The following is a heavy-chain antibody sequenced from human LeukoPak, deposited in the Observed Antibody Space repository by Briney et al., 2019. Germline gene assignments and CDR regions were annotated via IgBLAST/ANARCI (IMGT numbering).Heavy chain of an antibody. J-gene: IGHJ4*02. Sequence: AGGSLRLSCAASGFTFSSYWMSWVRQAPGKGLEWVANIKQDGSEKYYVDSVKGRFTISRDNAKNSLYLQMNSLRAEDTAVYYCARDGYDSSGYSLDYWGQGTLVTVSS. V-gene: IGHV3-7*01. CDR1: GFTFSSYW. CDR2: IKQDGSEK. CDR3: ARDGYDSSGYSLDY. D-gene: IGHD3-22*01.